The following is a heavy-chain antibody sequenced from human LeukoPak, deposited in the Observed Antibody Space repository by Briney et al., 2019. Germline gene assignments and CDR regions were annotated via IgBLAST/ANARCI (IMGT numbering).Heavy chain of an antibody. CDR3: AKALPMVRGVTYNWFDP. J-gene: IGHJ5*02. V-gene: IGHV1-69*13. CDR2: IIPIFGTA. CDR1: GGTFSSYA. Sequence: SVKVSCKASGGTFSSYAISWVRQAPGQGLEWMGGIIPIFGTANYAQKFQGRVTITADESTSTAYMELSSLRSEDTAVYYCAKALPMVRGVTYNWFDPWGQGTLVTVSS. D-gene: IGHD3-10*01.